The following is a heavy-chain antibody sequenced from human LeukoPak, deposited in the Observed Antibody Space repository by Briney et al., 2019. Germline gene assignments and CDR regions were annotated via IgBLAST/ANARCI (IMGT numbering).Heavy chain of an antibody. CDR2: INHSGST. CDR3: ARVLRSYYYGSGSLGDWFDP. D-gene: IGHD3-10*01. CDR1: GGSISSYY. J-gene: IGHJ5*02. V-gene: IGHV4-34*01. Sequence: SETLSLTCTVSGGSISSYYWSWIRQPPGKGLEWIGEINHSGSTSYNPSLKSRVTISVDTSKNQFSLKLSSVAAADTAVYYCARVLRSYYYGSGSLGDWFDPWGQGTLVTVSS.